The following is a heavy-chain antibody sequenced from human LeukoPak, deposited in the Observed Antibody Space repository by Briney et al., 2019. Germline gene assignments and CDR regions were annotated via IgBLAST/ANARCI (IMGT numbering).Heavy chain of an antibody. CDR3: ARDVGQYCSGGSCYPLDY. J-gene: IGHJ4*02. CDR2: INPNNGKT. V-gene: IGHV1-18*04. Sequence: ASVKVSCKTSGYTFNSYGISWVRQAPGQGLEWMGWINPNNGKTDYAQRLQGRLTVTKDTSTRTAYMELRSLRSDDTALYYCARDVGQYCSGGSCYPLDYWGQGTLVTVSS. D-gene: IGHD2-15*01. CDR1: GYTFNSYG.